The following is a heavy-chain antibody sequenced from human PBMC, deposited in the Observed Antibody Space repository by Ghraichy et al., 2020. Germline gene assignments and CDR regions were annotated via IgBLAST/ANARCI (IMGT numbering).Heavy chain of an antibody. CDR2: INHSGST. D-gene: IGHD5-24*01. J-gene: IGHJ3*02. Sequence: SETLSLTCAVYGGSFSGYYWSWIRQPPGKGLEWIGEINHSGSTNYNPSLKSRVTISVDTSKSQFSLKLSSVTAADTAVYYCARNGDARTFDIWGQGTMVTVSS. CDR3: ARNGDARTFDI. V-gene: IGHV4-34*01. CDR1: GGSFSGYY.